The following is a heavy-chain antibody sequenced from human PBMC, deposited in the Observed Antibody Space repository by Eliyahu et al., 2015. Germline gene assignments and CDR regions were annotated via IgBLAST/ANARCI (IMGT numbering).Heavy chain of an antibody. CDR1: GXPXXPPA. V-gene: IGHV3-30*18. CDR2: ISYDGSNK. Sequence: QVQLVESGGGVVQPGRALRLSCXAXGXPXXPPATHWARQAPAKGLEWVAVISYDGSNKYYADSVKGRFTISRDNSKNTLYLQMNSLRAEDTAVYYCAKDLTWATNYFDYWGQGTLVTVSS. D-gene: IGHD7-27*01. J-gene: IGHJ4*02. CDR3: AKDLTWATNYFDY.